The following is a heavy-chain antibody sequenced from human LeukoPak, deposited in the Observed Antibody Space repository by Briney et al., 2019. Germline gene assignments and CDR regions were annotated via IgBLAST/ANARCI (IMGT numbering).Heavy chain of an antibody. CDR1: GWSFSGYY. V-gene: IGHV4-34*01. CDR2: INHSGST. Sequence: SETLSLTCAVYGWSFSGYYWSWIRQPPGKGLDWIGEINHSGSTNYNPSLNSRVTISVYTSKNQFSLKLSSVPAADTAVSYCARGVPYYDFWSGYYLVRRSVTLDYWGQGTLVTVSS. D-gene: IGHD3-3*01. J-gene: IGHJ4*02. CDR3: ARGVPYYDFWSGYYLVRRSVTLDY.